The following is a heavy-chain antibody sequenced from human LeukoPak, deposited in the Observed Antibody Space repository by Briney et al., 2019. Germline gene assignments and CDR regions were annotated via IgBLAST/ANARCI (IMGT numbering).Heavy chain of an antibody. D-gene: IGHD4-17*01. J-gene: IGHJ4*02. CDR2: INHSGST. CDR1: GGSFSGYY. Sequence: SETLSLTCAVYGGSFSGYYWSWIRQSPGKGLEWIGEINHSGSTNYNPSLKSRVTISVDTSKNQFSLKLSSVTAADTAVYYCARCSYMTTVYYFDYWGQGTLVTVSS. CDR3: ARCSYMTTVYYFDY. V-gene: IGHV4-34*01.